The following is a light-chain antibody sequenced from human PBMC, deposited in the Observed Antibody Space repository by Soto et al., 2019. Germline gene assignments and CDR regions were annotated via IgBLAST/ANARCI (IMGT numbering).Light chain of an antibody. CDR1: QSVSNS. V-gene: IGKV3-11*01. CDR2: DVS. J-gene: IGKJ4*01. Sequence: EIVLTQSPATLSLSPGERATLSCWASQSVSNSLAWYQQKPGQPPRLLMYDVSTRATGIPARFGGSGSGTDFTLTISSLETEDFAVYYCQQRTNWPLTFGGGTKVEI. CDR3: QQRTNWPLT.